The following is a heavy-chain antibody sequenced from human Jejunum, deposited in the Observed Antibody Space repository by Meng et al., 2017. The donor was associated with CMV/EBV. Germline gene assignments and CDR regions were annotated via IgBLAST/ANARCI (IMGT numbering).Heavy chain of an antibody. CDR2: INPNSGGT. Sequence: TVTGYYMHWVRQAPGQGLEWMGWINPNSGGTNYAQKFQGRVTMTRDTSISTAYMELSRLRSDDTAVYYCAREDIVVVPAAMPLDYWGQGTLVTVSS. D-gene: IGHD2-2*01. CDR1: TVTGYY. J-gene: IGHJ4*02. V-gene: IGHV1-2*02. CDR3: AREDIVVVPAAMPLDY.